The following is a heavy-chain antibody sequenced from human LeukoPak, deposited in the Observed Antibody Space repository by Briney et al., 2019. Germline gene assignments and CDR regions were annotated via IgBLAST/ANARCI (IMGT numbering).Heavy chain of an antibody. J-gene: IGHJ3*02. CDR3: ASYLFGAFDI. V-gene: IGHV3-53*01. D-gene: IGHD3-3*01. CDR1: GFTASSNY. Sequence: GGSLRLSCAASGFTASSNYMSWVRQAPGKGLEWVSVIYSGGSTYYADSVKGRFTISRDNSKNTLYLQMNSLRAEDTAVYYCASYLFGAFDIWGQGTMVTVSS. CDR2: IYSGGST.